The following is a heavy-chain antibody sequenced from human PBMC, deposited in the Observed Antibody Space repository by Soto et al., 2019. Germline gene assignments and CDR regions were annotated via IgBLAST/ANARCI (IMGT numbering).Heavy chain of an antibody. CDR2: FYYSGST. Sequence: SETLSLTCTVSGGSISSGGYYWSWIRQHPGKGLDLIVYFYYSGSTYYNPSFKSRVTILVVRSKTHFSLKLSFVTAADTAVYYCARWWMYAPRFAPWGQGTLVTVSS. V-gene: IGHV4-31*03. CDR1: GGSISSGGYY. J-gene: IGHJ5*02. D-gene: IGHD2-8*01. CDR3: ARWWMYAPRFAP.